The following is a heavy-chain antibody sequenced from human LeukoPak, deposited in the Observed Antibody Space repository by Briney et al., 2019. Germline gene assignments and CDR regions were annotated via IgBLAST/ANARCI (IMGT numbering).Heavy chain of an antibody. CDR1: GFTFSTFSSYT. J-gene: IGHJ3*02. V-gene: IGHV3-48*04. Sequence: GGSLRLSCAASGFTFSTFSSYTMNWVRQAPGKGLEWVSSISSSSSTINYADSVKGRFTISRDNARNSLYLQMNSLRAEDTAVYYCARVSRARDAFDIWGQGTMVTVSS. D-gene: IGHD3-3*02. CDR3: ARVSRARDAFDI. CDR2: ISSSSSTI.